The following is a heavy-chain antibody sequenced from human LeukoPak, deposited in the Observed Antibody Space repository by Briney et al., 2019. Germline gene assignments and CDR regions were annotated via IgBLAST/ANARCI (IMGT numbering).Heavy chain of an antibody. CDR1: GYTFTSFG. Sequence: ASVKVSRKASGYTFTSFGITWVRQAPGQGLEWIGWISNFDAKTNYAQKFDGRVTMTTDSSTSTAYLELIRLKSDDTAVYYCARDLPFEGVLEWLLEYWGQGTLVTVSS. V-gene: IGHV1-18*04. D-gene: IGHD3-3*01. CDR2: ISNFDAKT. CDR3: ARDLPFEGVLEWLLEY. J-gene: IGHJ1*01.